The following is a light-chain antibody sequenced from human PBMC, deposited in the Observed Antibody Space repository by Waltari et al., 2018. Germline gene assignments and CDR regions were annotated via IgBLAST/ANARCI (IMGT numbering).Light chain of an antibody. CDR3: QTGGDGTWV. CDR2: VNSDGSH. J-gene: IGLJ3*02. V-gene: IGLV4-69*01. CDR1: SGHSSNV. Sequence: QLVVTQSPSASASLGASVKLTCTLSSGHSSNVIAWLLQQPEKGPRNLMKVNSDGSHSRGVGLLDGFSGCSAGAERCLTISSLQAEDEADYCCQTGGDGTWVFGGGTKLTVL.